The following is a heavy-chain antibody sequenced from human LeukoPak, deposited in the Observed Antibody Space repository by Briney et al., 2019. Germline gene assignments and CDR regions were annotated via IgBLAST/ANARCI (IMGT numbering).Heavy chain of an antibody. D-gene: IGHD6-19*01. CDR2: ISSDGSYK. Sequence: GGSLRLSCAASGFTFSSHALHWVRQAPGKGLEWVAVISSDGSYKYYADSVKGRFTISRDNSKNTLYLQMNSLRAEDTAVYYCARDRYSWGYSSGWFDNWFDPWGQGTLVTVSS. V-gene: IGHV3-30*04. J-gene: IGHJ5*02. CDR3: ARDRYSWGYSSGWFDNWFDP. CDR1: GFTFSSHA.